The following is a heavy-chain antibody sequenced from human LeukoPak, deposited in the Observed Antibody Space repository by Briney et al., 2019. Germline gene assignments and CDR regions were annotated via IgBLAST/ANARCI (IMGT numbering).Heavy chain of an antibody. Sequence: PGGSLRLSCAASGFTFSSYWMSWVRQAPGKGLEWVANIKQDGSEKYYVDSVKGRFTISRDNAKNSLYLQMNSLRAEDTAVYYCAREGIAAAGRVFDHWGQGTLVTVSS. D-gene: IGHD6-13*01. CDR2: IKQDGSEK. J-gene: IGHJ4*02. CDR1: GFTFSSYW. CDR3: AREGIAAAGRVFDH. V-gene: IGHV3-7*01.